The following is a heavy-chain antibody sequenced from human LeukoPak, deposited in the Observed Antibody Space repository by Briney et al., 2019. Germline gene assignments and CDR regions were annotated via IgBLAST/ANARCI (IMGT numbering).Heavy chain of an antibody. V-gene: IGHV3-30*18. D-gene: IGHD5-18*01. Sequence: GGSLRLSCAASGFTFSSYGLHWVRQAPGKGLEWVALISYDGNDKYYADSVKGRFTISRDNFKNTLALQMNSLRAEDTAVYYCAKVDTAMVAGYFYGMDVWGQGTTVTVSS. CDR2: ISYDGNDK. J-gene: IGHJ6*02. CDR1: GFTFSSYG. CDR3: AKVDTAMVAGYFYGMDV.